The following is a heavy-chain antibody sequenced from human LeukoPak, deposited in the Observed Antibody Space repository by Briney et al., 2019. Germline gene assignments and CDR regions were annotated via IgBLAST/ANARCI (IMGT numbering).Heavy chain of an antibody. CDR3: ARGLGSLDAFDI. Sequence: ASVKVSCKASGYTFTSYDINWVRQATGQGLEWMGWMNPNSGNTGYAQKFQGRVTMTRNASISTAYMELSSLRSEDTAVYYCARGLGSLDAFDIWGQGTMVTVSS. V-gene: IGHV1-8*01. J-gene: IGHJ3*02. D-gene: IGHD6-6*01. CDR2: MNPNSGNT. CDR1: GYTFTSYD.